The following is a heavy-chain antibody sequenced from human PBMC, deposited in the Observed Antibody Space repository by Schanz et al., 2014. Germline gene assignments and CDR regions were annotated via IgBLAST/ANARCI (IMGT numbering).Heavy chain of an antibody. CDR2: VSRDGSET. CDR3: ARGASRDYFAMDV. Sequence: EVQLLESGGGLVQPGGSLRLSCAASGLTFSRYALSWVRQAPGKGLEWVSRVSRDGSETTYVDSVRGRFTISRDTAKNTVFLQMNNLRAEDTAVYYCARGASRDYFAMDVWGQGTTVTVSS. J-gene: IGHJ6*02. CDR1: GLTFSRYA. V-gene: IGHV3-74*02.